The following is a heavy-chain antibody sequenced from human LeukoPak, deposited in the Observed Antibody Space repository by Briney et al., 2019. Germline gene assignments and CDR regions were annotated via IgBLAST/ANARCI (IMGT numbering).Heavy chain of an antibody. CDR3: ARESNDGGDAFDI. CDR2: IKQDSSDK. J-gene: IGHJ3*02. CDR1: GFTFSRHY. Sequence: GGSLRLPCAASGFTFSRHYMTWVRQAPGKGLEWVANIKQDSSDKFYVDSVRGRFTISRDNAKNSMYLQMNSLRAEDTAVYYCARESNDGGDAFDIWGQGTMVTVSS. V-gene: IGHV3-7*01. D-gene: IGHD2-8*01.